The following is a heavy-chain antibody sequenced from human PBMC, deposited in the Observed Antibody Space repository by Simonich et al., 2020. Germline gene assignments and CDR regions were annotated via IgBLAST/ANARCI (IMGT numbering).Heavy chain of an antibody. D-gene: IGHD6-6*01. CDR2: INPKSGGT. V-gene: IGHV1-2*02. Sequence: QVQLVQSGAEVKKPGASVKVSCKASGYTFTGYYMHWVRKAPGQGLGWMGWINPKSGGTNYAQKFQGRAAMTRDTSISTAYMELSRLRSDDTAVYYCARDRAARYYYYYYMDVWGKGTTVTVSS. CDR1: GYTFTGYY. CDR3: ARDRAARYYYYYYMDV. J-gene: IGHJ6*03.